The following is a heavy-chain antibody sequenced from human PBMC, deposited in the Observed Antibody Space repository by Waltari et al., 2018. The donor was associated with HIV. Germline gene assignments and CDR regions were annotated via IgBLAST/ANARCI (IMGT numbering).Heavy chain of an antibody. CDR1: GGTFSSYA. CDR2: IIPIFGTA. D-gene: IGHD6-6*01. Sequence: QVQLVPSGAEVKKPGSSVKVSCKASGGTFSSYAISWVRQPPAQGLEGMGEIIPIFGTANYAQKFQGRVTSTADESTSTAYMELSSLRSEDTAVYYCASGFSSSSYYYYGMDVWGQGTTVTVSS. J-gene: IGHJ6*02. V-gene: IGHV1-69*01. CDR3: ASGFSSSSYYYYGMDV.